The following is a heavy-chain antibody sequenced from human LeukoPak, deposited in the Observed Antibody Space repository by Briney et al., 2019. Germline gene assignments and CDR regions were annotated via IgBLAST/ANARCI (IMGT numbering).Heavy chain of an antibody. J-gene: IGHJ5*02. D-gene: IGHD6-13*01. CDR1: GFTFSSYA. CDR2: ISGSDGTT. CDR3: AHPTEYSSSWYGNWFDP. Sequence: GGSQRLSCAASGFTFSSYAMSWVRQAPGKGLEWVSSISGSDGTTYYADSVKGRFTISRDNSKNTLYLQMNSLRAEDTAVYYCAHPTEYSSSWYGNWFDPWGQGTLVTVSS. V-gene: IGHV3-23*01.